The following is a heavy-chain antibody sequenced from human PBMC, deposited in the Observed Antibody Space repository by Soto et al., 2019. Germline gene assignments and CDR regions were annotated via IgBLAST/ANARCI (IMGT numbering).Heavy chain of an antibody. D-gene: IGHD3-10*02. Sequence: SETLSLTCSVSGGSMNMGSHSWNWIRQSPGKGLEWIGFVYYSGTTYYNPALNSPVTISVDRAKSQFSLQLRSVTVADTAVYFCARGLFGYDDGISLSPDKWFDPWSQGTLVTVSS. CDR1: GGSMNMGSHS. J-gene: IGHJ5*02. CDR3: ARGLFGYDDGISLSPDKWFDP. CDR2: VYYSGTT. V-gene: IGHV4-30-2*06.